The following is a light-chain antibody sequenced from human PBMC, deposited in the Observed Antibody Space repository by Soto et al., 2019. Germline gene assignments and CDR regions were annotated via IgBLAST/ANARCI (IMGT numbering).Light chain of an antibody. V-gene: IGKV3-11*01. CDR1: QSVSIY. J-gene: IGKJ5*01. CDR2: DSS. Sequence: EIVLTQSPATLSLSPGERATLSCRASQSVSIYLAWYQQKPGQAPRLLIYDSSNRAAGIPARFSARGSGTDFTLFISNLEPEDSAVYYCQHRSNWSPIPFAQGTRLEIK. CDR3: QHRSNWSPIP.